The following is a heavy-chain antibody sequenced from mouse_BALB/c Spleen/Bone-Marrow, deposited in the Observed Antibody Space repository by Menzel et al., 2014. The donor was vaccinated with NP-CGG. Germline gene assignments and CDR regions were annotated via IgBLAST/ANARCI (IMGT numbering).Heavy chain of an antibody. CDR2: IHPNSGNT. CDR3: ARHHRYAYYFDY. D-gene: IGHD2-14*01. V-gene: IGHV1S130*01. Sequence: QVQLQQSGSVLVRPGASVKLSCQASGYTFTSSWMHWAKQRPGQSLKWIGEIHPNSGNTNYNEKFKGKATLTVDTSSSTAYVDLSSLTAEDSAVYFCARHHRYAYYFDYWGQGTTLTVSS. CDR1: GYTFTSSW. J-gene: IGHJ2*01.